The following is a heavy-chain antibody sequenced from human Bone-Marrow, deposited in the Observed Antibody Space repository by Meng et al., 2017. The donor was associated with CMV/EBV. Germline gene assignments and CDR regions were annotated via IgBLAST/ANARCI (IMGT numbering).Heavy chain of an antibody. CDR2: ISSGSNYV. D-gene: IGHD2/OR15-2a*01. V-gene: IGHV3-21*01. CDR3: ATRITLRY. Sequence: GGSLRLSCAASGFTFSAYTMNWVRQAPGKGLEWISSISSGSNYVNYTDSLKGRFTISRDNAKNSLYLQMHSLRVEDTAVYYCATRITLRYWGQGTLVTVSS. J-gene: IGHJ1*01. CDR1: GFTFSAYT.